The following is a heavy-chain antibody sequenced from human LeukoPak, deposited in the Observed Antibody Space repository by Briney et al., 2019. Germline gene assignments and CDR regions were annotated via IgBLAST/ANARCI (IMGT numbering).Heavy chain of an antibody. V-gene: IGHV4-59*01. Sequence: SETLSLTCTVSGGSISSYYWSWIRQPPGKGLEWIGYIYYCGCTNYNPSLKSRVTISVDTSKNQFSLKLSSVTAADTAVYYCARGVDYTNLLIDYYYYTDVWGKGTTVTVSS. CDR3: ARGVDYTNLLIDYYYYTDV. CDR1: GGSISSYY. CDR2: IYYCGCT. D-gene: IGHD4-11*01. J-gene: IGHJ6*03.